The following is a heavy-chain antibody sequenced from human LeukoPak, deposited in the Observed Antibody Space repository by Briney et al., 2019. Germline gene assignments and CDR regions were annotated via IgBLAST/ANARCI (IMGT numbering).Heavy chain of an antibody. CDR3: ARQEGLRSAAGDYYLDH. Sequence: GESLKISCKGSGYSFTSYWIGWVRQMPGKGLEWMGIIYPGDSDTRYSPSFQGQVTISADKSISTAYLQWSSLKASDTAMYYCARQEGLRSAAGDYYLDHWGQGTLVTVSS. CDR1: GYSFTSYW. D-gene: IGHD6-13*01. CDR2: IYPGDSDT. J-gene: IGHJ4*02. V-gene: IGHV5-51*01.